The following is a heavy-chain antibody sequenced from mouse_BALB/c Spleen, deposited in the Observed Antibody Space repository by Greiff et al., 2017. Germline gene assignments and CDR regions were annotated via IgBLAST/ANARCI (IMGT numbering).Heavy chain of an antibody. V-gene: IGHV1S135*01. CDR1: GYSFTSYY. CDR3: ARNYRYDGGDY. Sequence: VQLKESGPELMKPGASVKISCKASGYSFTSYYMHWVKQSHGKSLEWIGYIDPFNGGTSYNQKFKGKATLTVDKSSSTAYMHLSSLTSEDSAVYYCARNYRYDGGDYWGQGTTLTVSS. D-gene: IGHD2-14*01. J-gene: IGHJ2*01. CDR2: IDPFNGGT.